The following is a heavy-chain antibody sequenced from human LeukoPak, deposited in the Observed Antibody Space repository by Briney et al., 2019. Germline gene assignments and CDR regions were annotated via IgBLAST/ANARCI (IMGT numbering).Heavy chain of an antibody. J-gene: IGHJ4*02. CDR1: GYTFTSYG. V-gene: IGHV1-18*01. CDR3: ARDLALDYYDSSGVDDY. D-gene: IGHD3-22*01. Sequence: ASVKVSCKASGYTFTSYGISWVRQAPGQGLEWMGWISAYNGNTNYAQKLQGRVTMTTDTSTSTAYMELRSLRSDDTAGYYCARDLALDYYDSSGVDDYWGQGTLVTVSS. CDR2: ISAYNGNT.